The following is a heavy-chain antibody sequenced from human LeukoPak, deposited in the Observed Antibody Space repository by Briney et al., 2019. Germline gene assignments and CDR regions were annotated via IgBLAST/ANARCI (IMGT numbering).Heavy chain of an antibody. Sequence: GGSLRLSCAASGLTVSSNYMSWVRQAPGKGLEWVSVIYSGGSTYYADSVKGRFTISRDNSKNTLYLQMNSLRAEDTAVYYCAKDTQLVRWYFDYWGQGTLVTVSS. D-gene: IGHD6-6*01. V-gene: IGHV3-53*01. CDR1: GLTVSSNY. J-gene: IGHJ4*02. CDR3: AKDTQLVRWYFDY. CDR2: IYSGGST.